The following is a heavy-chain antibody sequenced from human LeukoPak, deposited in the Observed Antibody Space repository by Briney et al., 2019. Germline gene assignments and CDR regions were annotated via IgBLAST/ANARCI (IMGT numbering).Heavy chain of an antibody. V-gene: IGHV3-23*01. CDR2: ISANGADT. D-gene: IGHD1-26*01. CDR1: GFTFSTYA. Sequence: GGSLRLSCAVSGFTFSTYAMSWVRQAPGKGLEWVSAISANGADTYYADSVKGRFTISRDNSKNTLYLQMNSLRAEDTAEYYCARSAVGTSCCTAVDYWGQGTLVTVSS. J-gene: IGHJ4*02. CDR3: ARSAVGTSCCTAVDY.